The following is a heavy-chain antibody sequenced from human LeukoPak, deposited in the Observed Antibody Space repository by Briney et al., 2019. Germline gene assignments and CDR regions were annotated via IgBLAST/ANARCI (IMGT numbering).Heavy chain of an antibody. D-gene: IGHD1-1*01. Sequence: GGSLRLSCAASGFTLSDYWMSWVRQAPGKGLERVADINQDESEKNHVDSVRGRFTISRDNAENSLYLQMNSLRAEDTAFYYCARESRPEGRLIDIDFWGQGTLVTVSS. J-gene: IGHJ4*02. CDR3: ARESRPEGRLIDIDF. CDR1: GFTLSDYW. V-gene: IGHV3-7*01. CDR2: INQDESEK.